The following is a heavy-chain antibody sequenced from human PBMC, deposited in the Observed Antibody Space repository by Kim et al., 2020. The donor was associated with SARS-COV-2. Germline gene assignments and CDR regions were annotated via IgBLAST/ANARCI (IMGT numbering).Heavy chain of an antibody. J-gene: IGHJ5*02. Sequence: NPSLKSRVTLSVDTSKNQFSLKLSAVTAADTAVYYCARDGTHWSSAWFDPWGQGTLVTVSS. V-gene: IGHV4-59*01. D-gene: IGHD1-1*01. CDR3: ARDGTHWSSAWFDP.